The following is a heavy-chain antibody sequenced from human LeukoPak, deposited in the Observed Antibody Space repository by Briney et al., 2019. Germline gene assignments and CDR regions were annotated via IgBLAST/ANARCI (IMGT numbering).Heavy chain of an antibody. V-gene: IGHV3-7*01. J-gene: IGHJ4*02. D-gene: IGHD2-15*01. CDR2: IKQDGSEK. CDR1: GFISNNYW. CDR3: ARQRRYCSGDNCYQRTFDY. Sequence: GGSLRLSCDASGFISNNYWISWVRQAPGEGLEWVANIKQDGSEKYYVDSVKGRFTISRDNAKNSLYLQMNSLRAEDTAVYYRARQRRYCSGDNCYQRTFDYWGQGTLVTVSS.